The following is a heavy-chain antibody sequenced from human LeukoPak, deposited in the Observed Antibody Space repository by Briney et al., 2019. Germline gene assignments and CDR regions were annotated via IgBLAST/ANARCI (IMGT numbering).Heavy chain of an antibody. CDR1: GYTFTSYG. CDR2: ISAYNGNT. D-gene: IGHD3-3*01. V-gene: IGHV1-18*01. CDR3: ARDSRGYYDFWSGYRVGEDMDV. Sequence: ASVKVSCKASGYTFTSYGILWVRQAPGQGLAWMGCISAYNGNTNYAQKLQGRVTMTTDTSTSTAYMELRSLRSDDTAVYYCARDSRGYYDFWSGYRVGEDMDVWGKGTTVTVSS. J-gene: IGHJ6*03.